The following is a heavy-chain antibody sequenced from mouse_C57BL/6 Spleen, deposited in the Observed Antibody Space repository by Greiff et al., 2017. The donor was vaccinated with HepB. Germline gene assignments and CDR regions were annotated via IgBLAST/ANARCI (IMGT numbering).Heavy chain of an antibody. CDR1: GYTFTSYW. J-gene: IGHJ3*01. CDR2: INPSNGGT. Sequence: QVQLQQPGTELVKPGASVKLSCKASGYTFTSYWMHWVKQRPGQGLEWIGNINPSNGGTNYNEKFKSKATLTVDKSSSTAYMQLSSLTSEDSAVYYCAKSKGIYYEYDGVFAYWGQGTLVTVSA. CDR3: AKSKGIYYEYDGVFAY. D-gene: IGHD2-4*01. V-gene: IGHV1-53*01.